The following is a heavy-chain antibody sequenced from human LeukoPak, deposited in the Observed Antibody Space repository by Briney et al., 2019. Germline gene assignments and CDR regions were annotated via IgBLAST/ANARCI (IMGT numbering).Heavy chain of an antibody. CDR2: IYTSGST. V-gene: IGHV4-61*02. CDR3: ARAAALGLDY. Sequence: SETLSLTCTVSGGSISSGSYYWSWIRQPAGKGLEWIGRIYTSGSTNYNPSLKSRVTISVDTSKNQFPLKLSSVTAADTAVYYCARAAALGLDYWGQGTLVTVSS. CDR1: GGSISSGSYY. D-gene: IGHD6-13*01. J-gene: IGHJ4*02.